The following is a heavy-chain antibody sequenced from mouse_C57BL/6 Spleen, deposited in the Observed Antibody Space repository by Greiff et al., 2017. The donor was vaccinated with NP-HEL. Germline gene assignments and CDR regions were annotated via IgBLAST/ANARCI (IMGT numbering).Heavy chain of an antibody. CDR3: ARAVYYYGGNYYAMDY. D-gene: IGHD1-1*01. J-gene: IGHJ4*01. CDR2: IWSGGST. CDR1: GFSLTSYG. Sequence: VMLVESGPGLVQPSQSLSITCTVSGFSLTSYGVHWVRQSPGKGLEWLGVIWSGGSTDYNADFISRQSLIKDNSKSQVFFKMNSLQADDTVIYYCARAVYYYGGNYYAMDYWGQGTSVTVSS. V-gene: IGHV2-2*01.